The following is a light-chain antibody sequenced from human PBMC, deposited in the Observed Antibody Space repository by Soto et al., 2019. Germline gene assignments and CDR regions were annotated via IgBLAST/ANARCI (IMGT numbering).Light chain of an antibody. CDR2: DVS. CDR3: SSYTSSSTPYV. CDR1: SSDVGAYNY. V-gene: IGLV2-14*01. Sequence: QSVLTQPASVSGSPGQSITISCTGTSSDVGAYNYVSWYQQHPGKAPKLMIYDVSNRPSGVSNRFSGSKSGNTASLTISGLQAEDEADYYCSSYTSSSTPYVFGIGTQLTVL. J-gene: IGLJ7*01.